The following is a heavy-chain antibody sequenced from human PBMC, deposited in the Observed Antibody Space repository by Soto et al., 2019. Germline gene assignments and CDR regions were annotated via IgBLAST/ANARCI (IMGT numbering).Heavy chain of an antibody. V-gene: IGHV4-59*01. CDR2: IYYSGST. CDR3: ARDGGTYYYGSGSYYRGNNWFDP. J-gene: IGHJ5*02. CDR1: GGSLSSFY. Sequence: PSETLSLTCTISGGSLSSFYWSWIRQSPGKGLEWIGYIYYSGSTKYNPSLKSRVTISVDTSKNQFSLKLSSVTAADTAVYYCARDGGTYYYGSGSYYRGNNWFDPWGQGTLVTVSS. D-gene: IGHD3-10*01.